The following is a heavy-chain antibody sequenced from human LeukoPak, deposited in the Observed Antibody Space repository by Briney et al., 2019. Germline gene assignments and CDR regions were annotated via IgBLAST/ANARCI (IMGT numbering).Heavy chain of an antibody. Sequence: GGSLRLFCTASGFAFSSYAMSWVRQAPGVGLEWVSAIDGGGGRTWHADSVRGRFTISRDNSKNTLFMQMNSLRAEDTAVYYCAKDFYDSSGSRYDYWGQGTLVTVSS. J-gene: IGHJ4*02. CDR1: GFAFSSYA. CDR3: AKDFYDSSGSRYDY. V-gene: IGHV3-23*01. CDR2: IDGGGGRT. D-gene: IGHD3-22*01.